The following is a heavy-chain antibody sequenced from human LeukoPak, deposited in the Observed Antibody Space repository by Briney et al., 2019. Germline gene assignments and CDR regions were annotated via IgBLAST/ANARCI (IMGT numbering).Heavy chain of an antibody. J-gene: IGHJ4*02. Sequence: AASVKVSCKASGYPFTGYYLHWIRQGPGQGLEYMGRINPNNGGTSYAQKFQGRVTMTRDTSISTAYMELTRQRSDDTAVYYCPRDLWVKDWGDLDHWGQGTLVTVSS. CDR1: GYPFTGYY. V-gene: IGHV1-2*06. CDR2: INPNNGGT. CDR3: PRDLWVKDWGDLDH. D-gene: IGHD7-27*01.